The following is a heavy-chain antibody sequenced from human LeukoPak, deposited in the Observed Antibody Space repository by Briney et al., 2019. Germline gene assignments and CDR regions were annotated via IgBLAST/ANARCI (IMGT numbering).Heavy chain of an antibody. J-gene: IGHJ3*02. CDR2: INSDGSST. D-gene: IGHD3-16*01. CDR3: ATLEYYDNSNDVFDI. V-gene: IGHV3-74*01. Sequence: GGSLRLSCAASGFTFNNYGMSWVRQAPGKGLVWVSRINSDGSSTSYADSVKGRFTISRANAKNTVFLQMNSLRAEDTAVYYCATLEYYDNSNDVFDIWGQGTMVTVSS. CDR1: GFTFNNYG.